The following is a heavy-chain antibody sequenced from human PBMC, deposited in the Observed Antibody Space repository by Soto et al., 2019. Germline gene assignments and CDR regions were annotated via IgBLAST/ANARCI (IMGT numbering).Heavy chain of an antibody. D-gene: IGHD3-16*01. Sequence: GASVKVSCKASGGTFSSYAISWVRQAPGQGLEWMGGIIPIFGTANYAQKFQGRVTITADESTSTAYMELSSLRSEDTAVYYCARDGGSFGNWFDPWGQGTLVTVSS. J-gene: IGHJ5*02. CDR3: ARDGGSFGNWFDP. CDR1: GGTFSSYA. V-gene: IGHV1-69*13. CDR2: IIPIFGTA.